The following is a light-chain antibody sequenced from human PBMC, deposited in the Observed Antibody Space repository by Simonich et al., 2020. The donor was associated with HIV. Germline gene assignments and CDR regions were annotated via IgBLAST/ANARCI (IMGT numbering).Light chain of an antibody. V-gene: IGKV4-1*01. CDR1: RSVLYSSNNKNY. CDR2: WAS. Sequence: DIVMTQSPDSLAVSLGERATINCKSSRSVLYSSNNKNYLAWYQQKPGQPPSLLIYWASTRESGVPDRFSARGSGTDFTLTISSLQAEDVAVYYCQQYYSSPPTFGQGTKVEIK. J-gene: IGKJ1*01. CDR3: QQYYSSPPT.